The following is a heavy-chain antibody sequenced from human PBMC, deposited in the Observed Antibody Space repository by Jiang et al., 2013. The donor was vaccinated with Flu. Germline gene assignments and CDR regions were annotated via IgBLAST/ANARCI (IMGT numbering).Heavy chain of an antibody. J-gene: IGHJ4*02. CDR1: GDSVSSNSAA. CDR3: ARDTYDSSGYQAYYFDY. V-gene: IGHV6-1*01. D-gene: IGHD3-22*01. CDR2: TYYRSKWYN. Sequence: TLSLTCAISGDSVSSNSAAWNWIRQSPSRGLEWLGRTYYRSKWYNDYAVSVKSRITINPDTSKNQFSLQLNSVTPEDTAVYYCARDTYDSSGYQAYYFDYWGQGTLVTVSS.